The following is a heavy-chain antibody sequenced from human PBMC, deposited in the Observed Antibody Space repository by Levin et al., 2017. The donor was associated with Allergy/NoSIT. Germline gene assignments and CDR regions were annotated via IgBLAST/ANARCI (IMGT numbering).Heavy chain of an antibody. CDR1: GFSLSTSGVG. V-gene: IGHV2-5*02. D-gene: IGHD2-21*02. Sequence: SGPTLVKPTQTLTLTCTFSGFSLSTSGVGVGWIRQPPGKALEWLALIYWDDDKRYSPSLKSRLTITKDTSKNQVVLTMTNMDPVDTATYYCAHSPLLVTLEGDAFDIWGQGTMVTVSS. CDR2: IYWDDDK. CDR3: AHSPLLVTLEGDAFDI. J-gene: IGHJ3*02.